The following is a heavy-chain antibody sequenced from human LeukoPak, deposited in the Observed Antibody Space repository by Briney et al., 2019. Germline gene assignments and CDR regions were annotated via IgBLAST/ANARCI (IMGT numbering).Heavy chain of an antibody. CDR2: ISSNGGST. CDR3: ARDPVVRGVNYGMDV. J-gene: IGHJ6*02. Sequence: GGSLRLSCAASGFTFSSYAMHWVRQAPGKGLEYVSAISSNGGSTYYANSVKGRFTISRDNSKNTLYLQMGSLRAEDMAVYYCARDPVVRGVNYGMDVWGQGTTVTVSS. V-gene: IGHV3-64*01. CDR1: GFTFSSYA. D-gene: IGHD3-10*01.